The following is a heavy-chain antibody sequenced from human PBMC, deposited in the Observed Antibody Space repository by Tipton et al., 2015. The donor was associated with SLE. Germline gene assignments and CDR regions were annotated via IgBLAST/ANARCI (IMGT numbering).Heavy chain of an antibody. J-gene: IGHJ4*02. Sequence: LRLSCAVYGGSFSGYYWSWIRQPPGKGLEWIGYIYYSGSTYYNPSLKSRVTISVDTSKNQFSLKLSSVTAADTAVYYCASVKSLIGRHFDYWGQGALVTVSS. CDR1: GGSFSGYY. D-gene: IGHD2-15*01. CDR3: ASVKSLIGRHFDY. V-gene: IGHV4-30-4*01. CDR2: IYYSGST.